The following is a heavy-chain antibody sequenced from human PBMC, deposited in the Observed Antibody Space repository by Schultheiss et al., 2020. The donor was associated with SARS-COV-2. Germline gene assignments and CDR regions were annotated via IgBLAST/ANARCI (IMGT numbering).Heavy chain of an antibody. CDR3: AKDINCSSTSCYTSYYYYYYGMDV. CDR1: GYTFTSYG. V-gene: IGHV1-18*01. J-gene: IGHJ6*02. Sequence: ASVKVSCKASGYTFTSYGISWVRQAPGQGLEWMGWISAYNGNTNYAQKLQGRVTITADESTSTAYMELSSLRSEDTALYYCAKDINCSSTSCYTSYYYYYYGMDVWGQGTTVTVSS. D-gene: IGHD2-2*02. CDR2: ISAYNGNT.